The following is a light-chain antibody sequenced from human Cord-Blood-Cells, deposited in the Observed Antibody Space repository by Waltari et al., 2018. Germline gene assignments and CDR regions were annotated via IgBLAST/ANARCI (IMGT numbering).Light chain of an antibody. J-gene: IGKJ4*01. Sequence: IQMTQSPSSLSASVGDRVNITCRASQSISSYLNWYQQKPGKAPKLMIYAASSLQSGVPSRFSGSGSGTDFTLTISSLQPEDFATYYCQQSYSTPPTFGGGTKVEIK. CDR1: QSISSY. CDR2: AAS. V-gene: IGKV1-39*01. CDR3: QQSYSTPPT.